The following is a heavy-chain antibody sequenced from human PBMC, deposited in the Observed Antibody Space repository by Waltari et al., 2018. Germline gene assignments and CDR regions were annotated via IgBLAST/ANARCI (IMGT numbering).Heavy chain of an antibody. D-gene: IGHD6-25*01. CDR2: IKSKTDGGTT. Sequence: EVQLVESGGGLVKPGGSLRLSCAASGVTCSNAWMSWVRQAPGKGLEWFCRIKSKTDGGTTDYAAPVKGRFTISRDDSKNTLYLQMNSLKTEDTAVYNCAAAAHYYGMDVWGQGTTVTVSS. CDR1: GVTCSNAW. CDR3: AAAAHYYGMDV. J-gene: IGHJ6*02. V-gene: IGHV3-15*01.